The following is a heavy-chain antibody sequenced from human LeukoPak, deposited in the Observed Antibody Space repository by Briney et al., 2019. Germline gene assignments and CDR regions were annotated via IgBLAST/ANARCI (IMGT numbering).Heavy chain of an antibody. CDR1: GDSISSGVYY. V-gene: IGHV4-31*03. Sequence: SQTLSLTCTVSGDSISSGVYYWSWIRQHPGKGLEWIEYIYYSGSTYYNPSLKSRVTISVDTSKNQFSLKLSSVTAADTAVYYCARGYLGGYSYGRNNWFDPWGQGTLVTVSS. J-gene: IGHJ5*02. CDR2: IYYSGST. CDR3: ARGYLGGYSYGRNNWFDP. D-gene: IGHD5-18*01.